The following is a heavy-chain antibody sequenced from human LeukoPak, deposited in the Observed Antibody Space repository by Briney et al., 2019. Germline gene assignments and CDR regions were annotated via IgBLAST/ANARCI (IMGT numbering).Heavy chain of an antibody. CDR3: ARSTMIVVVPDY. D-gene: IGHD3-22*01. CDR1: GYSISSGYY. CDR2: IYHSGST. J-gene: IGHJ4*02. V-gene: IGHV4-38-2*02. Sequence: PSETLSLTCTVSGYSISSGYYWGWIRQPPGKGLEWIGSIYHSGSTYYNPSLKSRVTISVDTSKNQFSLKLSSVTAADTAVYYCARSTMIVVVPDYWGQGTLVTVSS.